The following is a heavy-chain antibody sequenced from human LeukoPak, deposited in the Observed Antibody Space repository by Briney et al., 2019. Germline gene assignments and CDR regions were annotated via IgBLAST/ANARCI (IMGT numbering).Heavy chain of an antibody. J-gene: IGHJ4*02. Sequence: GGSLRLSCAASGFTFSSYGMSWVRQAPGKGLEWVSAISGSGGSTYYADSVKGRFTISRDNSKNTLYLQMNSLRAEDTAVYYCASGGDFYYFDYWGQGTLVTVSS. CDR1: GFTFSSYG. V-gene: IGHV3-23*01. CDR2: ISGSGGST. CDR3: ASGGDFYYFDY. D-gene: IGHD2-21*01.